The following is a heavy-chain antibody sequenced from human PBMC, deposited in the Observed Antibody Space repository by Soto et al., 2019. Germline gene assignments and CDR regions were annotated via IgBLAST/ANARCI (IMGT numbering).Heavy chain of an antibody. D-gene: IGHD2-2*01. CDR1: GFTFSNYG. J-gene: IGHJ3*02. CDR3: ARLYCSSPSCYSVGAFEI. V-gene: IGHV3-33*01. Sequence: QVQLVESGGGVVQPGRSLRLSCAASGFTFSNYGMHWVRQAPGKGLEWVALIWFDGSDKYYADSVKGRFTMFRDNSKNTVYLQMNSLRAEDTAMYYCARLYCSSPSCYSVGAFEIRGQGTMVTVSS. CDR2: IWFDGSDK.